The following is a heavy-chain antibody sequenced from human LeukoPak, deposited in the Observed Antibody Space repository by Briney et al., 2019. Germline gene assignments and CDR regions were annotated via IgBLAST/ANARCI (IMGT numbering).Heavy chain of an antibody. CDR3: ARDRTTVTTFDY. D-gene: IGHD4-17*01. CDR1: RFTFSTYT. Sequence: AGESLRLSCAASRFTFSTYTMNWVRQAPGKGLEWVSSISSSSSYIYYADSVKGRFTISRDNGKNSLYLQMNTLRAEDTAVYYCARDRTTVTTFDYWGQGTLVTVSS. J-gene: IGHJ4*02. V-gene: IGHV3-21*01. CDR2: ISSSSSYI.